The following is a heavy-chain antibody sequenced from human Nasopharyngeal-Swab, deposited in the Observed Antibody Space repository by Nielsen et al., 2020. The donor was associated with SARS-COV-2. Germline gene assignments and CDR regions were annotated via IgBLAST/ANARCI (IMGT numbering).Heavy chain of an antibody. D-gene: IGHD3-10*01. J-gene: IGHJ5*02. V-gene: IGHV4-34*01. CDR2: INHSGST. Sequence: GSLRLSCAAYGGSFSGYYWSWIRQPPGKGLEWIGEINHSGSTNYNPSLKSRVTISVDTSKNQFSLKLSSVTAADTAVYYCARSPRGGFDPWGQGTLVTVSS. CDR1: GGSFSGYY. CDR3: ARSPRGGFDP.